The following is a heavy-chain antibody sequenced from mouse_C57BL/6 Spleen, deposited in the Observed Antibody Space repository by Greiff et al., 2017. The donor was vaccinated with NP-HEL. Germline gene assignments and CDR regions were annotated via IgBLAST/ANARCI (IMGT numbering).Heavy chain of an antibody. Sequence: VQLQQSGPELVKPGASVKISCKASGYTFTDYYMNWVKQSHGKSLEWIGDINPNNGGTSYNQKFKGKATLTVDKSSSTAYMELRSLTSEDSAVYSCARGVGEGRGAWFAYWGQGTLVTVSA. J-gene: IGHJ3*01. CDR2: INPNNGGT. V-gene: IGHV1-26*01. CDR3: ARGVGEGRGAWFAY. CDR1: GYTFTDYY.